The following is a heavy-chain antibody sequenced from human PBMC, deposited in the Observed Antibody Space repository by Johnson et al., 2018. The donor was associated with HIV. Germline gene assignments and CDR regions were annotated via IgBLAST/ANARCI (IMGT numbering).Heavy chain of an antibody. J-gene: IGHJ3*02. CDR3: AAVDTVMVTGAFDI. CDR2: IYSGGST. V-gene: IGHV3-53*01. D-gene: IGHD5-18*01. CDR1: GFTVSSNY. Sequence: VQLVESGGGVVQPGRSLRLSCAASGFTVSSNYMSWVRQAPGKGLEWVSVIYSGGSTYYADSVKGRFTISRDNSKNTLYLQLNSLRAEDTAVYYCAAVDTVMVTGAFDIWGQGTMVTVSS.